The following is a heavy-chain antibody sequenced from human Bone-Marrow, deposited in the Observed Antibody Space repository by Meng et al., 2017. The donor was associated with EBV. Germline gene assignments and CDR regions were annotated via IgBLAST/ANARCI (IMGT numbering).Heavy chain of an antibody. CDR1: GVYFSGYY. CDR3: ARGSGYDARY. Sequence: QGQLQRWGAGLLEPSETLYVTSAVYGVYFSGYYWSWISQPPGKGLEWIGEINHSGSTNYNPSIKSRVTISVETSKKQFSLKLSSVTAADTAVYYCARGSGYDARYWGQGTLVTVSS. J-gene: IGHJ4*02. CDR2: INHSGST. V-gene: IGHV4-34*01. D-gene: IGHD5-12*01.